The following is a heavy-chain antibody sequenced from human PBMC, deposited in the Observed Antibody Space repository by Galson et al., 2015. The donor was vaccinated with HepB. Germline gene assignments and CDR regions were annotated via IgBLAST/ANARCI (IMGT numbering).Heavy chain of an antibody. J-gene: IGHJ6*02. V-gene: IGHV3-33*08. CDR2: IWFDGTNK. CDR3: ARDKGDAMDV. CDR1: GFTFSSNN. Sequence: SLRLSCAASGFTFSSNNMHWVRQAPGKGLEWVAVIWFDGTNKYHADSVKGRFTISRDNSKNTLFLQMSSLRAEDTAVYYCARDKGDAMDVWGQGTTVTVSS.